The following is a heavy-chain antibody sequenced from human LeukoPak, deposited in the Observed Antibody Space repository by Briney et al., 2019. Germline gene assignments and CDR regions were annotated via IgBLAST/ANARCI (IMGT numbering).Heavy chain of an antibody. CDR3: AKGVVDIAVAAEGSYYFDY. Sequence: GGSLRLSCAASGFTFSSYGMHWVRQAPGKGLEGVAVIWYDGSNKYYADSVKGRFTISRDNSKNTLYLQMNSMRAEDTAVYYCAKGVVDIAVAAEGSYYFDYWGQGTLVTVSS. V-gene: IGHV3-33*06. CDR2: IWYDGSNK. J-gene: IGHJ4*02. D-gene: IGHD6-19*01. CDR1: GFTFSSYG.